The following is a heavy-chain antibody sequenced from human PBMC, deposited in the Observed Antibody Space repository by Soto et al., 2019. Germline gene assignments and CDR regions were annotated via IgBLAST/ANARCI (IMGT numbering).Heavy chain of an antibody. CDR1: GGSISSGDYY. CDR3: ARRGGGNYPYYFDY. J-gene: IGHJ4*02. D-gene: IGHD3-16*01. CDR2: TIQSGST. V-gene: IGHV4-30-4*01. Sequence: PLEILSLTCTVSGGSISSGDYYWSWIRQPPGKGLEWIGETIQSGSTNYSPSLKSRITISLDTSKNQFSLKLTSVTAADTAVYYCARRGGGNYPYYFDYWGRGTLVTVSS.